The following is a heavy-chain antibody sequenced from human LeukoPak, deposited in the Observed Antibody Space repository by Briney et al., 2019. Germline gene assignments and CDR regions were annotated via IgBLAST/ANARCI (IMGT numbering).Heavy chain of an antibody. Sequence: PGGSLRLSCAASGFTFSTYGMQWVRQAPGKGLEWVAVIVGDGSKAHYADSVRGRFTVSRDNSKNTLYLQMNSLRAEDTAVYYCARDSITGDNSLDYWGRGTLVTVSS. D-gene: IGHD7-27*01. CDR2: IVGDGSKA. J-gene: IGHJ4*02. V-gene: IGHV3-33*05. CDR3: ARDSITGDNSLDY. CDR1: GFTFSTYG.